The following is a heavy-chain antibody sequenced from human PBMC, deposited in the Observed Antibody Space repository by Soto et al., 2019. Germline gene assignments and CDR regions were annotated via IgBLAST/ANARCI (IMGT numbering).Heavy chain of an antibody. CDR2: ISSSGNNI. CDR3: VREMDTATRFIAS. CDR1: GFTFSAYT. V-gene: IGHV3-21*01. D-gene: IGHD5-18*01. J-gene: IGHJ5*01. Sequence: GGSLELSCAASGFTFSAYTMNWVRQAPGKGLEWVSFISSSGNNIYYADSVKGRFTISRDNAKNSLYLQMNSPRAEDAALYDCVREMDTATRFIASWGQGTMVTVYS.